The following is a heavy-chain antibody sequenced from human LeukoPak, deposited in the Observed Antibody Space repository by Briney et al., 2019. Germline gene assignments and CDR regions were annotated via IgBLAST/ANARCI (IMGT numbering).Heavy chain of an antibody. V-gene: IGHV3-49*04. CDR1: GFTFSSYT. CDR2: IRSKAYGGTT. Sequence: PGGSLRLSCTASGFTFSSYTMSWVRQAPGKGLEWVGFIRSKAYGGTTEYAASVKGRFTISRDDSKSIAYLQMNSLKTEDTAVYYCTRDLHTWEQLFDYWGQGTLVTVSS. D-gene: IGHD1-26*01. J-gene: IGHJ4*02. CDR3: TRDLHTWEQLFDY.